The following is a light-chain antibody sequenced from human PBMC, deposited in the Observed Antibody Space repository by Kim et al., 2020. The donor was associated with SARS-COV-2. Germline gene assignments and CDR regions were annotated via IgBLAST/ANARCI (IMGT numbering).Light chain of an antibody. V-gene: IGLV2-14*03. CDR3: SSYTSSSTWV. J-gene: IGLJ3*02. Sequence: GQSITISCTGTSSDVGGYNYVSWYQQHPSKAPKLMIYDVSNLPSGVSNRFSGSKSGNTASLTISGLQAEDEADYYCSSYTSSSTWVFGGGTQLTVL. CDR1: SSDVGGYNY. CDR2: DVS.